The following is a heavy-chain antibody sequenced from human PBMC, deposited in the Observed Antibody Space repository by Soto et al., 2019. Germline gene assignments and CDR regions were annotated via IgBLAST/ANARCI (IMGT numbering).Heavy chain of an antibody. CDR2: IIPILGIA. D-gene: IGHD6-13*01. Sequence: QVQLVQSGAEVKKPGSSVKVSCKASGGTFSSYTISWVRQAPGQGLEWMGRIIPILGIANYAQKFQGRVTITADKSTSTAYMELSSLRSEDTAVYYCAREGIAAAGPYYFDYWGQGTLVTVSS. CDR3: AREGIAAAGPYYFDY. J-gene: IGHJ4*02. V-gene: IGHV1-69*08. CDR1: GGTFSSYT.